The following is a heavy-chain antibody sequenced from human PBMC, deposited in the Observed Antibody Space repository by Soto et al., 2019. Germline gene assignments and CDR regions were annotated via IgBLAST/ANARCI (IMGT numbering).Heavy chain of an antibody. CDR2: IYYSGSY. CDR1: GDSITSSNYY. CDR3: ERLEMVYATSRYNYHGLDV. J-gene: IGHJ6*02. V-gene: IGHV4-39*01. Sequence: ETLSLTCTVSGDSITSSNYYWAWIRQPPGKGLEWIGSIYYSGSYYYNPSLKSRVTISVDTPKNQFSLKVSSVAAADTAVYYCERLEMVYATSRYNYHGLDVWGQGTTVTVYS. D-gene: IGHD2-8*01.